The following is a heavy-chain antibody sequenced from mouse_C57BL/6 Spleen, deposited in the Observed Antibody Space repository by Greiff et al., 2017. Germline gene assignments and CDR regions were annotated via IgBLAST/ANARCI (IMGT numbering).Heavy chain of an antibody. CDR1: GYTFTSYW. D-gene: IGHD2-2*01. V-gene: IGHV1-74*01. CDR3: ASTMVTTSSMDY. CDR2: IHPSDSDT. J-gene: IGHJ4*01. Sequence: QVQLQQPGAELVKPGASVKVSCKASGYTFTSYWMHWVKQRPGQGLEWIGRIHPSDSDTNYNQKFKGKATLTVDKSSSTAYMQLSSLPTEDSAVYYCASTMVTTSSMDYWGQGTSVTVSS.